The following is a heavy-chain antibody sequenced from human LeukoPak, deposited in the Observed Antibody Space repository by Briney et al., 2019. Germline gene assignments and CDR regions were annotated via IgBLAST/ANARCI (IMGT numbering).Heavy chain of an antibody. CDR3: ARHVRRVAPFDP. Sequence: PSETLSLTCTVSAGSISRYYWSWIRQPPGKGLEWIGYIYTSRSTNYNPSLKSRVTISVDTSKNQFSLKLSSVTAADTAVYYCARHVRRVAPFDPWGQGTLVTVSS. V-gene: IGHV4-4*09. D-gene: IGHD3-10*02. J-gene: IGHJ5*02. CDR1: AGSISRYY. CDR2: IYTSRST.